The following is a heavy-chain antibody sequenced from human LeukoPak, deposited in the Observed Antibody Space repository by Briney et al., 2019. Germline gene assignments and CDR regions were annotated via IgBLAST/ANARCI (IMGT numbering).Heavy chain of an antibody. D-gene: IGHD6-13*01. V-gene: IGHV3-23*01. CDR3: ARDGAATGTVDY. CDR2: ISDSGGST. CDR1: GFTFSNYA. J-gene: IGHJ4*02. Sequence: LPGGSLRLSCAASGFTFSNYAMSWVRQAPGKGLEWVSSISDSGGSTYYADSVKGRFTISRDNSKNTLYLQMNSLRAEDTAVYYYARDGAATGTVDYWGQGTLVTVSS.